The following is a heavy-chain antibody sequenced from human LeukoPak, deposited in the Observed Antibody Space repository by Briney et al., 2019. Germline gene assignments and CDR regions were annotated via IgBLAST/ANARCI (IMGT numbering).Heavy chain of an antibody. CDR3: ARGNADYGDCFDY. V-gene: IGHV4-4*07. Sequence: PSETLSLTCTVSGGSISSYYWSWIRQPPGKGLEWIGRIYSSGSANYNPSLKSRVAMSVDPSKNHFSLKMSSVTAADTAVYYCARGNADYGDCFDYWGQGTLVTVSS. D-gene: IGHD4-17*01. CDR2: IYSSGSA. J-gene: IGHJ4*02. CDR1: GGSISSYY.